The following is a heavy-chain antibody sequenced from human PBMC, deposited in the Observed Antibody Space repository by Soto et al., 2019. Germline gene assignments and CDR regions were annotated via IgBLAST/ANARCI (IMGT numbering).Heavy chain of an antibody. CDR2: ISGSGGST. D-gene: IGHD2-8*01. CDR1: GFTFSSYA. V-gene: IGHV3-23*01. Sequence: GGSLRLSCAASGFTFSSYAMSWVRQAPGKGLEWVSAISGSGGSTYYADSVKGRFTISGDNSKNTLYLQMNSLRAEDTAVYYCAKDLVLMVYATEYDAFDIWGQGTMVTISS. CDR3: AKDLVLMVYATEYDAFDI. J-gene: IGHJ3*02.